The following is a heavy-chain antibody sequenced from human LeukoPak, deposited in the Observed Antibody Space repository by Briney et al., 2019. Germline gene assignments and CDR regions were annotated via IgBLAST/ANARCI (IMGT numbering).Heavy chain of an antibody. V-gene: IGHV4-59*01. CDR1: GGSISGYY. CDR3: ARDSGDYGGNPYYFDY. J-gene: IGHJ4*02. CDR2: MYYSGSS. D-gene: IGHD4-23*01. Sequence: PSETLSLTCTVSGGSISGYYWNWIRQTPGKGLEWIGYMYYSGSSTYNPSLKSRVSISVDTSKNRFSLKLNSVTAADTAIYYCARDSGDYGGNPYYFDYWGPGTLVTVSS.